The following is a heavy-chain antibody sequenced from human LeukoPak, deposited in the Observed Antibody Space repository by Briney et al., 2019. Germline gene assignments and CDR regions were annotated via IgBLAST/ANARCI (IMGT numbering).Heavy chain of an antibody. V-gene: IGHV3-21*01. CDR3: ARDSRSCRSSDCRGDAFDI. CDR2: ISSSNTYI. D-gene: IGHD6-25*01. J-gene: IGHJ3*02. CDR1: GFTFSSYY. Sequence: GGSLRLSCAASGFTFSSYYMNWVRQAPGKGPEWVSSISSSNTYIDYADSVKGRFTISRDNAENSLYLQMNSLRAEDTAVYYCARDSRSCRSSDCRGDAFDIWGQGTMVTVSS.